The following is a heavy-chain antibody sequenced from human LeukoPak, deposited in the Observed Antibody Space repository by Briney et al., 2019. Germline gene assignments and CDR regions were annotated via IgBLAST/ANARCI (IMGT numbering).Heavy chain of an antibody. CDR2: ISRSSRTI. CDR1: GFTFSTFS. Sequence: GGSLRLSCTASGFTFSTFSMNWVRQAPGKGLEWLSFISRSSRTIYYADSVKGRFTISRDNAKNSLYLQMSSLRVEDTAVYYCAREEFYGSQDAFDLWGQGTVVTVSS. CDR3: AREEFYGSQDAFDL. J-gene: IGHJ3*01. V-gene: IGHV3-48*01. D-gene: IGHD3-10*01.